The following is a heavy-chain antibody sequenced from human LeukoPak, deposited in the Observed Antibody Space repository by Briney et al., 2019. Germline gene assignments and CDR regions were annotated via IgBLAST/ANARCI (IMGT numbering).Heavy chain of an antibody. J-gene: IGHJ4*02. Sequence: SGGSLRLSCAASGFTFSHFAMSWVRQAPGQGLHWVSTISGSGNKTYDADSVKGRFTISRDNSKNTLYLQMTGLRAEDTAVYYCAKLKRVGIAPFDDWAREPWSPSPQ. CDR1: GFTFSHFA. CDR3: AKLKRVGIAPFDD. CDR2: ISGSGNKT. V-gene: IGHV3-23*01. D-gene: IGHD3-10*01.